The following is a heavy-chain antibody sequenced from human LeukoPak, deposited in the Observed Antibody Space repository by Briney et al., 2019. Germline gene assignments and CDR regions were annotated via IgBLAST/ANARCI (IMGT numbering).Heavy chain of an antibody. Sequence: ASVKVSCKASGYTFTSYDIHWVRQATGQGLEWMGWMNPNSGNTGYEQKFQGRVTMTRNTSISTAYMELSSLRSEDTAVYYCARGSMVRGAWRSSPDGDWFDPWGQGTLVTVSS. CDR3: ARGSMVRGAWRSSPDGDWFDP. V-gene: IGHV1-8*01. CDR2: MNPNSGNT. CDR1: GYTFTSYD. D-gene: IGHD3-10*01. J-gene: IGHJ5*02.